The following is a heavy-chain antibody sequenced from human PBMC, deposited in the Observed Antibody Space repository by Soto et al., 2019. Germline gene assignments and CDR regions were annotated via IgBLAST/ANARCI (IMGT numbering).Heavy chain of an antibody. CDR1: GGSISSYY. Sequence: PSETLSLTCTVSGGSISSYYWSWIRQVPGKGLEWIGYIYNSGNTKYNPSLKSRVTISLHTPKNQFSLKLSSVTAADTAVYYCARAYGDYVFDYWGQGTLVTVSS. D-gene: IGHD4-17*01. V-gene: IGHV4-59*01. CDR2: IYNSGNT. J-gene: IGHJ4*02. CDR3: ARAYGDYVFDY.